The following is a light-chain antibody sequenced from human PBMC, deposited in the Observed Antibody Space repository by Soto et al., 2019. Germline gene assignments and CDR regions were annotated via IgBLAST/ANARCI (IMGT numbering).Light chain of an antibody. CDR2: GTS. CDR1: QRISSK. Sequence: ELVMTQAPATLSMSPGERATLSCRASQRISSKLAWYQQKPGQAPRLLIYGTSTRATGIPDRFSGSGSGTEFTLTISSLQSEDFAIYHCQQYDNKPPITFGQGTRLEIK. V-gene: IGKV3D-15*01. CDR3: QQYDNKPPIT. J-gene: IGKJ5*01.